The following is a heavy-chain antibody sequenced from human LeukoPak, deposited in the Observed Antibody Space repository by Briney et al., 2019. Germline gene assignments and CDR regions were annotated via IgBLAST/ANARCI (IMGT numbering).Heavy chain of an antibody. V-gene: IGHV4-59*11. CDR3: ARGADYYYYYYMDV. J-gene: IGHJ6*03. CDR1: GGSISSHY. CDR2: IYYSGST. Sequence: SETLSLTCTVSGGSISSHYWSWIRQPPGKGLEWIGYIYYSGSTNYNPSLKSRVTISVDTSKNQFSLKLSSVTAADTAVYYCARGADYYYYYYMDVWGKGTTVTVSS.